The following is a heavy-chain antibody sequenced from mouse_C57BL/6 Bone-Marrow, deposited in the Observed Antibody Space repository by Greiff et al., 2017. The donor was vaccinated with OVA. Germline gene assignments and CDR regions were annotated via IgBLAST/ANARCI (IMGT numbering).Heavy chain of an antibody. Sequence: QVHVKQSGAELARPGASVKMSCKASGYTFTSYTMHWVKQRPGQGLEWIGYINPSSGYTKYNQKFKDKATLTADKSSSTAYMQLSSLTSEDSAVYYCAIYGSSYWFAYWGQGTLVTVSA. J-gene: IGHJ3*01. CDR3: AIYGSSYWFAY. D-gene: IGHD1-1*01. CDR2: INPSSGYT. V-gene: IGHV1-4*01. CDR1: GYTFTSYT.